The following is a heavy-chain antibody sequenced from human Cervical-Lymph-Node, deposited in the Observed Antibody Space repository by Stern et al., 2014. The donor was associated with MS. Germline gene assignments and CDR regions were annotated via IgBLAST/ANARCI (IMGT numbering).Heavy chain of an antibody. Sequence: EVQLVQSGGGLVKPGGSLRLSCAASGFTFSSYSMNWVRQAPGKGLEWVSSISSSSSYIYYADSVQGRFTISRDNAKNSLYLQMNSLRAEDTAVYYCARDREWYCSSTSCYGYYYYYGMDVWGQGTTVTVSS. CDR2: ISSSSSYI. CDR3: ARDREWYCSSTSCYGYYYYYGMDV. V-gene: IGHV3-21*01. J-gene: IGHJ6*02. CDR1: GFTFSSYS. D-gene: IGHD2-2*01.